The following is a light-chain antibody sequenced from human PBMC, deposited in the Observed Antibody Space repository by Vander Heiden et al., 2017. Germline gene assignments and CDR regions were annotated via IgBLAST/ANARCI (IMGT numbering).Light chain of an antibody. CDR1: QSLLHSNGYNY. CDR2: LGS. V-gene: IGKV2-28*01. J-gene: IGKJ2*01. CDR3: MQALQTSYT. Sequence: IVMTQSPLSLPVTPGETASISCRSSQSLLHSNGYNYLDWYLQKPGQSPQLLIYLGSNRASGVPDRFSGSGSGTDFTLKISRVEAEDVGVYYCMQALQTSYTFGQGTKLEIK.